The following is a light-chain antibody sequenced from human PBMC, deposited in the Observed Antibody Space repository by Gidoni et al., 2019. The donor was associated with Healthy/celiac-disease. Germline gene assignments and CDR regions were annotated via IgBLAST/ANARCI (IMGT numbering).Light chain of an antibody. CDR1: QSVSSSY. CDR2: GAS. J-gene: IGKJ1*01. V-gene: IGKV3-20*01. CDR3: QQYGSSRT. Sequence: EIVLTQSPGTLSLSPGERATLSCRASQSVSSSYLAWYQHKPGQAPRLLIYGASSRATGIPDRFSGSGSGTDFTLTISRLEPEDFAVYYCQQYGSSRTFXXXTKVEIK.